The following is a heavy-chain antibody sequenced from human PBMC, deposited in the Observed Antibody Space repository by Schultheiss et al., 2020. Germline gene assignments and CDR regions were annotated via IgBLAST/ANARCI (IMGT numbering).Heavy chain of an antibody. D-gene: IGHD5-12*01. Sequence: SETLSLTCTVSGGSISSGGYYWSWIRQHTGKGLEWIGYIYYSGSTYYNPSLKSRVTISVDTSKNQFSLKLSSVTAADTAVYYCARGQLYSGYDWWGQGTLVTVSS. CDR3: ARGQLYSGYDW. J-gene: IGHJ4*02. CDR2: IYYSGST. CDR1: GGSISSGGYY. V-gene: IGHV4-31*03.